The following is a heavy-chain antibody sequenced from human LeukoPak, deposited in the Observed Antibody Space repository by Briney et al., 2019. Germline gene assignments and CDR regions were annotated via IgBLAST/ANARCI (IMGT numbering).Heavy chain of an antibody. V-gene: IGHV3-7*01. CDR1: GFTFSTYW. Sequence: PGGSLRLSCAASGFTFSTYWMNWFRQAPGKGLEWVATINRDGSGESYVDSVKGRFTVSRDNAKNTLYLQMNSLRAEDTAVYYCARDMPRVLRYFDWLSSTNWFDPWGQGTLVTVSS. CDR2: INRDGSGE. CDR3: ARDMPRVLRYFDWLSSTNWFDP. J-gene: IGHJ5*02. D-gene: IGHD3-9*01.